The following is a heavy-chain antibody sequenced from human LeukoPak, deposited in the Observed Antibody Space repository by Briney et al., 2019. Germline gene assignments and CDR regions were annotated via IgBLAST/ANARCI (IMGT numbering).Heavy chain of an antibody. CDR3: ARDRGSSLNYYNY. Sequence: GSLRLSCAASGFTFSSYAMHWVRQAPGKGLEWVAVISYDGSNKYYADSVKGRFTISRDNSKNTLYLQMNSLRAEDTAVYYCARDRGSSLNYYNYWGQGTLVTVSS. CDR1: GFTFSSYA. V-gene: IGHV3-30*04. D-gene: IGHD6-13*01. CDR2: ISYDGSNK. J-gene: IGHJ4*02.